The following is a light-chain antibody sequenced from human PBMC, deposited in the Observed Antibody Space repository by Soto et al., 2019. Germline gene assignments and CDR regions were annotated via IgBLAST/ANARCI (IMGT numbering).Light chain of an antibody. Sequence: DIQMTQSPSSLSASVGDRVTITFRASQSISSYLNWYQQKPGKAPKLLIYAASSLQSGVPSRFSGSGSGTEFTLTISSLQPEDFATYYCLQHNSYPLTFGQGTKVDI. CDR1: QSISSY. CDR3: LQHNSYPLT. V-gene: IGKV1-17*01. J-gene: IGKJ1*01. CDR2: AAS.